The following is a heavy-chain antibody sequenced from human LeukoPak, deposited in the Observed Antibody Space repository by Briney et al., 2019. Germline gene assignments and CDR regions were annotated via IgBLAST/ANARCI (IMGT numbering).Heavy chain of an antibody. V-gene: IGHV1-69*13. CDR3: ARCGGGSCYYYHYGMDV. Sequence: SVKVSCKASGGTFSSYAISWVRQAPGQGLEWMGGIIPIFGTANYAQKFQGRVTITADESTSTAYMELSSLRSEDTAVYYCARCGGGSCYYYHYGMDVWGQGTTVTVSS. CDR2: IIPIFGTA. D-gene: IGHD2-15*01. CDR1: GGTFSSYA. J-gene: IGHJ6*02.